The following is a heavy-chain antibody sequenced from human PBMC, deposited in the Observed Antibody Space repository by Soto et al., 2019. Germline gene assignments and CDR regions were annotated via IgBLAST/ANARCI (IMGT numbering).Heavy chain of an antibody. V-gene: IGHV3-7*01. J-gene: IGHJ4*02. CDR3: SRSLDY. CDR1: GFTFSSYW. CDR2: INQDGSEE. Sequence: EVQLVESGGGLVQPGGSLRLSCTASGFTFSSYWMDWVRQAPGKGLEWVANINQDGSEEHYVDSVKGRFTISRDNAKNSLYLQMSSLTAEDSALYYCSRSLDYWGQGTLVTVSS.